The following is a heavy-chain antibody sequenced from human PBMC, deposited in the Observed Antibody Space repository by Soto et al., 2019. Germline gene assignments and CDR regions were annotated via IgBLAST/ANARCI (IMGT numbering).Heavy chain of an antibody. CDR3: ERGAVATLAYCYDMDY. CDR2: IIPIFGTT. J-gene: IGHJ6*02. D-gene: IGHD4-4*01. Sequence: SEKVSSKASGATFSSYTMSWVRQAPGQRLEWMGGIIPIFGTTTYAHKFQGRVTITADESTSTVYMELMSLGGEDKAVYYCERGAVATLAYCYDMDYCRQGTTVAVAS. CDR1: GATFSSYT. V-gene: IGHV1-69*13.